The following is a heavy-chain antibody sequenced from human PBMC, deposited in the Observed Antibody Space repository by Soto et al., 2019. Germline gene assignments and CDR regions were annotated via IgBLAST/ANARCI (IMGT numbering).Heavy chain of an antibody. CDR2: INPNSGGT. CDR1: GYTFTGYD. J-gene: IGHJ4*02. Sequence: ASVKVSCKASGYTFTGYDMHWVRQAPGQGLEWMGWINPNSGGTNYAQKFQGWVTMTRDTSISTAYMELSRLRSDDTAVYYCARDCSGGSFYGGFDYWGQGTLVTVSS. V-gene: IGHV1-2*04. CDR3: ARDCSGGSFYGGFDY. D-gene: IGHD2-15*01.